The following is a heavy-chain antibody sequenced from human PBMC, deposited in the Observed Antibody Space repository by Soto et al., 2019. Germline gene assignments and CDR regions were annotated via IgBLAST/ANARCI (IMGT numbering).Heavy chain of an antibody. CDR3: ARDTRYGMDV. J-gene: IGHJ6*02. CDR1: GFTFSSYA. V-gene: IGHV3-30-3*01. Sequence: QVQLVGSGGGVVQPGRSLRLSCAASGFTFSSYAMHWVRQAPGKGLEWVAVISYDGSNKYYADSVKGRFTISRDNSKNTLYLQMNSLRAEETAVYYCARDTRYGMDVWGQGTTVTVSS. CDR2: ISYDGSNK.